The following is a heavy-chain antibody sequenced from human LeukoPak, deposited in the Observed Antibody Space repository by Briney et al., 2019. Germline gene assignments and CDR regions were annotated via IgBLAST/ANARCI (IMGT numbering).Heavy chain of an antibody. CDR3: ARTRVIVGATTSKKAPNFDY. Sequence: SETLSLTCAVYGGSFSGYYWSWIRQPPGKGLEWIGEINHGGSTNYNPSLKSRVTISVDTSKNQFSLKLSSVTAADTAVYYCARTRVIVGATTSKKAPNFDYWGQGTLVTVSS. CDR1: GGSFSGYY. CDR2: INHGGST. J-gene: IGHJ4*02. D-gene: IGHD1-26*01. V-gene: IGHV4-34*01.